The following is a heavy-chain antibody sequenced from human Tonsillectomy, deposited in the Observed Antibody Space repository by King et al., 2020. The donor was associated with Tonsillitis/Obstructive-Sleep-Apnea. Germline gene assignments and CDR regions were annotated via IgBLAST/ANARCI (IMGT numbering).Heavy chain of an antibody. J-gene: IGHJ4*02. V-gene: IGHV7-4-1*02. CDR2: INTNTGNP. CDR1: GYTFTSYA. Sequence: QLVQSGTELKKPGASVKVSCKASGYTFTSYAMNWVRQAPGQGLEWREWINTNTGNPTYAQGFTGRFVFSLETSVSTAYLQINGLKAEDTALYYCARDPRVAVAGSFDYWGQGTLVTVSS. CDR3: ARDPRVAVAGSFDY. D-gene: IGHD6-19*01.